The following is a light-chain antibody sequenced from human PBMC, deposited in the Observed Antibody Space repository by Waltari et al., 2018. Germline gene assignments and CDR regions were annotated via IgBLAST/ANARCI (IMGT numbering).Light chain of an antibody. CDR3: QTGGHGTWV. CDR2: VNSDGSH. Sequence: QLVLTQSPSASASLGASVKLPCTLSSGHSSNVIAWLQQQPAKGPRYLMKVNSDGSHSKGDEIPDRFSGSSSGTERYLTISSLQSEDEADYYCQTGGHGTWVFGGGTKLTVL. V-gene: IGLV4-69*01. J-gene: IGLJ3*02. CDR1: SGHSSNV.